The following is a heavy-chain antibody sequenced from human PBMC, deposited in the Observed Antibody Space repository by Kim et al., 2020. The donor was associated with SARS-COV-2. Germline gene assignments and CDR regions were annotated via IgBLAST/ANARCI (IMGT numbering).Heavy chain of an antibody. J-gene: IGHJ3*02. CDR3: ARVAATPKRETHEAFDI. V-gene: IGHV4-39*07. CDR1: GGSISSSSYY. CDR2: IYYSGST. Sequence: SETLSLTCTVSGGSISSSSYYWGWIRQPPGKGLEWIGSIYYSGSTYYNPSLKRRVTITVDTSKTQFSLKLSSVTAADTAVYYCARVAATPKRETHEAFDIWGQGTMVTVSS. D-gene: IGHD2-15*01.